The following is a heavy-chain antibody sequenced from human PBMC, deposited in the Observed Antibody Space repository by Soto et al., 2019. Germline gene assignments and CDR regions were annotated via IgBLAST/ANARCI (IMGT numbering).Heavy chain of an antibody. Sequence: PGGSLRLACAASGFTFSSYVMHWVRQAPGKGLEWVAVIWFDGSNKFYADSVKGRFTISRDNSKNTVSLQMNSLRDEDSAAYYCATTGPYWGQGTLVTVSS. CDR1: GFTFSSYV. J-gene: IGHJ4*02. V-gene: IGHV3-33*01. CDR3: ATTGPY. CDR2: IWFDGSNK.